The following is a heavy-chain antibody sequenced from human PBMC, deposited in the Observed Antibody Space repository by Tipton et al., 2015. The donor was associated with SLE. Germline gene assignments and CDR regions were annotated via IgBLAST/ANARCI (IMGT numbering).Heavy chain of an antibody. CDR3: ARGYLYSTGWNAYYFDY. Sequence: SLRLSCVASGFTFGTFWMDWVRQVPGEGLVWVSRISSDGSSEFYADSVRGRFTISRDNSKNTVYLQMNSPRSEDTAVYYCARGYLYSTGWNAYYFDYWGQGTLVTVSS. V-gene: IGHV3-74*01. CDR1: GFTFGTFW. D-gene: IGHD6-19*01. J-gene: IGHJ4*02. CDR2: ISSDGSSE.